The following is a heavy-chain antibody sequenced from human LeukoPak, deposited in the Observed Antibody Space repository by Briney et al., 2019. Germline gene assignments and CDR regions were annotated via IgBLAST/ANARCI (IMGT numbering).Heavy chain of an antibody. CDR1: GFTFSSYG. J-gene: IGHJ5*02. CDR3: AREYGYSNYVFVNWFDP. CDR2: INSDGSST. V-gene: IGHV3-74*01. D-gene: IGHD4-11*01. Sequence: GGSLRLSCAASGFTFSSYGMSWVRQAPGKGLVWVSRINSDGSSTSYADSVKGRFTISRDNAKNTLYLQMNSLRAEDTAVYYCAREYGYSNYVFVNWFDPWGQGTLVTVSS.